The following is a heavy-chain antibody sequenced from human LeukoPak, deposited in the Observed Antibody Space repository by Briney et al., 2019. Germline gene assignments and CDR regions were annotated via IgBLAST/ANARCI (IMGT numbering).Heavy chain of an antibody. D-gene: IGHD4-23*01. J-gene: IGHJ4*02. CDR1: GFTFSSYA. V-gene: IGHV3-30*04. Sequence: GRSLRLSCAASGFTFSSYAMHWVRQAPGKGLEWVAVISYDGSNKYYADSVKGRFTISRDNSKNTLYLQMNSLRAEDTAVYYCARETPSGGNSDYWGQGTLVTVSS. CDR3: ARETPSGGNSDY. CDR2: ISYDGSNK.